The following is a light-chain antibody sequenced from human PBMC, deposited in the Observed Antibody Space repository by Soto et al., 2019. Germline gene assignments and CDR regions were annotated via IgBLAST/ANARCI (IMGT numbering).Light chain of an antibody. CDR2: GAS. Sequence: EMVLPQSPGTLSLSPGETATLSCRASQSVTKSFSTWYQQKPAQGPRLIMYGASSRATGMPDRFSGGGSGTDFTLTINGLEPEDCAEYYCQEYGGSAYAFGQGTKLQIK. V-gene: IGKV3-20*01. CDR1: QSVTKSF. CDR3: QEYGGSAYA. J-gene: IGKJ2*01.